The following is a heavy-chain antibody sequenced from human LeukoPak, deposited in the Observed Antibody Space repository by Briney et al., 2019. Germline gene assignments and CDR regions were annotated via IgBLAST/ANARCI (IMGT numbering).Heavy chain of an antibody. CDR3: ARSGLRYFDWLSRGGNWFDP. CDR2: IIPIFGTA. D-gene: IGHD3-9*01. CDR1: GGTFSSYA. J-gene: IGHJ5*02. Sequence: GAPVKVSCKASGGTFSSYAISWVRQAPGQGLEWMGGIIPIFGTANYAQKFQGRVTITADKSTSTAYMELSSPRSEDTAVYYCARSGLRYFDWLSRGGNWFDPWGQGTLVTVSS. V-gene: IGHV1-69*06.